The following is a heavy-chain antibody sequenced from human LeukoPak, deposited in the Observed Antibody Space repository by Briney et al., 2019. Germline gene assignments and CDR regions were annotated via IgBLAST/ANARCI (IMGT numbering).Heavy chain of an antibody. CDR2: INHSGST. V-gene: IGHV4-34*01. D-gene: IGHD6-6*01. Sequence: PSETLSLTCAVYGGSFSGYYWSWIRQPPGKGLEWIGEINHSGSTNYNPSLKSRVTISVDTSKNQFSLKLSSVTAADTAVYYCARDRGIAARPTYCYYMDVWGKGTTVTVSS. CDR3: ARDRGIAARPTYCYYMDV. J-gene: IGHJ6*03. CDR1: GGSFSGYY.